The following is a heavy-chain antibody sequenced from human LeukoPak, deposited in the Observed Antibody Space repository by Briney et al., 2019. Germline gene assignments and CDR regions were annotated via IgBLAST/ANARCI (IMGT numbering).Heavy chain of an antibody. CDR2: ISSSSSYI. CDR3: ARGVTIFGVVIMERAFDI. J-gene: IGHJ3*02. D-gene: IGHD3-3*01. CDR1: GFTFSSYS. V-gene: IGHV3-21*01. Sequence: PGGSLRLSCAASGFTFSSYSMNWVRQAAGKGLEWVSSISSSSSYIYYADSVKRRFTISRDNAKNSLYLQMNSLRAEDTAVYYCARGVTIFGVVIMERAFDIWGQGTMVTVSS.